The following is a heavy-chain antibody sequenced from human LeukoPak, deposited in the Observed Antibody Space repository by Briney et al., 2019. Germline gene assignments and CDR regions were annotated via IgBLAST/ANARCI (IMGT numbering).Heavy chain of an antibody. CDR1: GGSISSGGYY. CDR3: ARDPSRSSSWYDGGDYFDY. CDR2: IYHSGST. V-gene: IGHV4-30-2*01. Sequence: SETLSLTCTVSGGSISSGGYYWSWIRQPPGKGLEWIGYIYHSGSTYYNPSLESRVTISVDRSKNQFSLKLSSVTAADTAVYYCARDPSRSSSWYDGGDYFDYWGQGTLVTVSS. D-gene: IGHD6-13*01. J-gene: IGHJ4*02.